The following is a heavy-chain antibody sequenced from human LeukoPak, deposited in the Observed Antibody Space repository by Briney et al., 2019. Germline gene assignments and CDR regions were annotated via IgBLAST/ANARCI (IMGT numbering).Heavy chain of an antibody. CDR1: GGSISSDY. D-gene: IGHD4-17*01. Sequence: SETLSLTCSVSGGSISSDYWSWIRQPPGKGLGWSGYISYSGNTNYNPSLNSRVTISLDASKNQFSLQLSSVTAADTAMYFCARGSDYGDYVFAPFFDPWGQGILVTVSS. CDR2: ISYSGNT. V-gene: IGHV4-59*01. J-gene: IGHJ5*02. CDR3: ARGSDYGDYVFAPFFDP.